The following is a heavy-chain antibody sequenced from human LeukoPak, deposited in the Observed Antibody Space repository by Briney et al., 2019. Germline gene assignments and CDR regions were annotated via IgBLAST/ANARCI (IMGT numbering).Heavy chain of an antibody. J-gene: IGHJ4*02. Sequence: TGGSLRLSCAASGFTFSSYWMSWVRQSPGKGLEWVANIKPDGSEKYFMDSVKGRFTISRDNAKNALYLEMNSLRAEDTAEYFCARERMYSGSGSTYPYYAYWGQGTLVTVSS. D-gene: IGHD3-10*01. V-gene: IGHV3-7*01. CDR3: ARERMYSGSGSTYPYYAY. CDR2: IKPDGSEK. CDR1: GFTFSSYW.